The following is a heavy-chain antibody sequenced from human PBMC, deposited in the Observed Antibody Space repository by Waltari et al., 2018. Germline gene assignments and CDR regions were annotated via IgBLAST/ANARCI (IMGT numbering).Heavy chain of an antibody. J-gene: IGHJ3*02. Sequence: QLQLQESCPGLVKPSDTLSLTCTVSGGSSSSSSYYWGWIRQPPGKGMEWIGIIYYSGSTYYNPSLKSRVTISVDTSKNQFSLKLSSVTAADTAVYYWASLGYPDAFDIWGQGTMVTVSS. CDR3: ASLGYPDAFDI. V-gene: IGHV4-39*01. D-gene: IGHD6-13*01. CDR1: GGSSSSSSYY. CDR2: IYYSGST.